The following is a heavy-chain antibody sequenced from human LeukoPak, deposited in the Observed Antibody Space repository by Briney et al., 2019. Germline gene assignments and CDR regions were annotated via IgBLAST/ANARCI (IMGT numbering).Heavy chain of an antibody. Sequence: SVKVSCKASGGTFSSYAISWVRQAPGQGLKWMGGIIPIFGTANYAQKFQGRVTITTDESTSTAYMELSSLRSEDTAVYYCARDGGYFSGGSCYNYWGQGTLVTVSS. CDR2: IIPIFGTA. D-gene: IGHD2-15*01. J-gene: IGHJ4*02. CDR3: ARDGGYFSGGSCYNY. V-gene: IGHV1-69*05. CDR1: GGTFSSYA.